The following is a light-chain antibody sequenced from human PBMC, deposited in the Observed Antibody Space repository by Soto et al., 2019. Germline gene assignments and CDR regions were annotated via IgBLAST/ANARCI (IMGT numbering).Light chain of an antibody. Sequence: QSALTQPPSASGSPGQSVTISCTGTSSDVGGYNYVSWYQHHPGKAPKLIIYEVNKRPSGVPDRFSGSKSGTTASLTVSGLQAEDEADYYCTSYAGSNNVFGTGTKVTVL. CDR1: SSDVGGYNY. V-gene: IGLV2-8*01. CDR2: EVN. CDR3: TSYAGSNNV. J-gene: IGLJ1*01.